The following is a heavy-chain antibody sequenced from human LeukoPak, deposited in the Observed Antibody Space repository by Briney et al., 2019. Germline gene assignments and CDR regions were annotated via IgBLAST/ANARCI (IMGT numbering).Heavy chain of an antibody. CDR2: ISYDGSNK. Sequence: QPGGSLRLSCAASGFTFSSYGMHWVRQAPGKGLEWVAVISYDGSNKYYADSVKGRFTISRDNSKNTLYLQMNSLRAEDTAVYYCAKDSGYSYGYYFGYWGQGTLVTVSS. CDR3: AKDSGYSYGYYFGY. D-gene: IGHD5-18*01. CDR1: GFTFSSYG. J-gene: IGHJ4*02. V-gene: IGHV3-30*18.